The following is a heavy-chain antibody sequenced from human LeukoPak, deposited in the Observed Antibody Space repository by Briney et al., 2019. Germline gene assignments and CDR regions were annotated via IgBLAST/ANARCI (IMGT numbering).Heavy chain of an antibody. J-gene: IGHJ4*01. CDR3: ATDLTTFGGVIFDY. Sequence: ASVKVSCKVSGYTLTELSMHWVRQAPGKGLEWMGGFDPEDGETIYAQKFQGRVTMTEDTSTDTAYMELSSLRSEDTAVYYCATDLTTFGGVIFDYWGHGTLVTVSS. V-gene: IGHV1-24*01. CDR2: FDPEDGET. CDR1: GYTLTELS. D-gene: IGHD3-16*01.